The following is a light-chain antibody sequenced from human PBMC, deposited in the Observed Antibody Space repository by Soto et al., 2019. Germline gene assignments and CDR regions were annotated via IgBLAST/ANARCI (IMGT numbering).Light chain of an antibody. CDR1: SSDVGSYNL. CDR2: EGT. V-gene: IGLV2-23*01. Sequence: QSALTQPASVSGSPGQSITISCTGTSSDVGSYNLVSWYQQHPGKAPKLMIYEGTKRPSGVSNRFSGSKSGNTASLTISGLQAEDEADYHCGSYAGSRIPLYVFGTGTKVTVL. J-gene: IGLJ1*01. CDR3: GSYAGSRIPLYV.